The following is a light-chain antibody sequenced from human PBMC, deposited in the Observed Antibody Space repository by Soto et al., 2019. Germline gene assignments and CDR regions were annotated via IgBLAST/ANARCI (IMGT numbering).Light chain of an antibody. CDR2: GAS. V-gene: IGKV3-11*01. Sequence: IVLTQSPATLSLSPGERATLSCRARQTVSTYLSWYQHKPGQAPRLLIYGASNRATGIPARFSGSGSGTDFTLTISSLEPEDSAVYYCQQRTNWSYTFGQGTKVEIK. CDR1: QTVSTY. J-gene: IGKJ2*01. CDR3: QQRTNWSYT.